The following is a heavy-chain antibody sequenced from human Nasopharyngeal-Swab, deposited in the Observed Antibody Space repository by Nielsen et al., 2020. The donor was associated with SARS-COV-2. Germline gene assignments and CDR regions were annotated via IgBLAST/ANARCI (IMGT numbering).Heavy chain of an antibody. CDR1: GFTFSRYW. CDR2: IKQDGSEK. Sequence: GESLKISFAASGFTFSRYWMSWVRQAPGKGLEWVANIKQDGSEKYYVDSVKGRFTISRDNAKNSLYLQMNSLRAEDTAVYYCARESYYGMDVWGQGTTVTVSS. V-gene: IGHV3-7*01. CDR3: ARESYYGMDV. J-gene: IGHJ6*02.